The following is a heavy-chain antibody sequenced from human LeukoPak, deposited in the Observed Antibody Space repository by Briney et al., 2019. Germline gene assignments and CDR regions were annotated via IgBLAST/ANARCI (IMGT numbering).Heavy chain of an antibody. Sequence: ASVKVSCKASGGTFSSYAISWVRQAPGQGLEWMGRIIPILGIANYAQKFQGRVTITADKSTSTAYMELSSLRSEDTAVYYCARGYCSGGSCYRTNFDYWGQGTLVTVSS. D-gene: IGHD2-15*01. CDR2: IIPILGIA. CDR3: ARGYCSGGSCYRTNFDY. V-gene: IGHV1-69*04. J-gene: IGHJ4*02. CDR1: GGTFSSYA.